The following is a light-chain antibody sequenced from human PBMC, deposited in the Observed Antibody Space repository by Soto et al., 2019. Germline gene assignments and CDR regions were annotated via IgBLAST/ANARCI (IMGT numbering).Light chain of an antibody. CDR1: QSVSSN. V-gene: IGKV3-15*01. Sequence: IGITQSPGTLSVSPGEKTPLSCRASQSVSSNLAWYQQKPGQAPRLLIYGASTRATGIPARFSGSGSETEFTLTISSLQSEDFAVYYCQQFYNWPRTLGQGTKWIS. CDR3: QQFYNWPRT. CDR2: GAS. J-gene: IGKJ1*01.